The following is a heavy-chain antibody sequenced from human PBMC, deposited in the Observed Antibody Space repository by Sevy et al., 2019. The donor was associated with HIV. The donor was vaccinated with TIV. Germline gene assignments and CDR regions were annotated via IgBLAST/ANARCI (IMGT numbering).Heavy chain of an antibody. CDR1: GFIFSTYS. Sequence: GGSLRLSCAASGFIFSTYSMHWVRQAPGKGLEWVAAISYDGNNKYYADSVKGRFTISRDNPKNTLFLQVNSLRPEDTAVYYCARAYSSRFGTVHYWGQGTLVTVSS. J-gene: IGHJ4*02. CDR2: ISYDGNNK. V-gene: IGHV3-30-3*01. D-gene: IGHD6-13*01. CDR3: ARAYSSRFGTVHY.